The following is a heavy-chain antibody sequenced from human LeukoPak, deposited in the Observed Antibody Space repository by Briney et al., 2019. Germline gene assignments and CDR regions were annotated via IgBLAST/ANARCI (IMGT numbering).Heavy chain of an antibody. V-gene: IGHV4-30-4*01. D-gene: IGHD3-22*01. Sequence: XXWIGYIYYSGSTYYNPSLKSRVTISVDTSKNQFSLKLSSVTAADTAVYYCARGYDSQGSFDYWGQGTLVTVSS. CDR2: IYYSGST. J-gene: IGHJ4*02. CDR3: ARGYDSQGSFDY.